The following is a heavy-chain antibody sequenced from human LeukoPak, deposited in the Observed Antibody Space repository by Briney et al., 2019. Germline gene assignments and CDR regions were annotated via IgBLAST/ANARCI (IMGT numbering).Heavy chain of an antibody. D-gene: IGHD6-6*01. V-gene: IGHV1-69*06. J-gene: IGHJ6*03. CDR2: IIPIFGTA. CDR3: ARVKGVLAARPPTYYYYYMDV. CDR1: GYTLTELC. Sequence: SVKVSCKVSGYTLTELCIHWVRQAPGQGLEWMGGIIPIFGTANYAQKFQGRVTITADKSTSTAYMELSSLRSEDTAVYYCARVKGVLAARPPTYYYYYMDVWGKGTTVTVSS.